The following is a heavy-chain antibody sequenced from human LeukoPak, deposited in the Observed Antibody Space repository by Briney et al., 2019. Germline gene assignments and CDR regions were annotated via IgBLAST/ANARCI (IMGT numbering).Heavy chain of an antibody. V-gene: IGHV3-33*06. D-gene: IGHD1-20*01. CDR1: GLTFSSYG. J-gene: IGHJ4*02. Sequence: GRSLRLSCAASGLTFSSYGMHWVRQAPGKGLEWVAVIWYDGSNKYYADSVKGRFTISRDNSKNTLYLQMNSLRAEDTAVYYCAKEGGVTGTNCFDYWGQGTLVTVSS. CDR3: AKEGGVTGTNCFDY. CDR2: IWYDGSNK.